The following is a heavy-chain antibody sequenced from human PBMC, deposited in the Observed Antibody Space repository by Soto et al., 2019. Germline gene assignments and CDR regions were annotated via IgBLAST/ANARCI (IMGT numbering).Heavy chain of an antibody. CDR1: GYTLTTYG. D-gene: IGHD4-17*01. Sequence: ASVKVSCKASGYTLTTYGITWVRQAPGQGLEWMGWISNDNGDTDYAQKLQGRVTMTTDTSTTTAYMELRSLTSDDTAVYYCARPNWDYGERGYYFYGMDVWGQGTTVTVSS. J-gene: IGHJ6*02. CDR2: ISNDNGDT. V-gene: IGHV1-18*04. CDR3: ARPNWDYGERGYYFYGMDV.